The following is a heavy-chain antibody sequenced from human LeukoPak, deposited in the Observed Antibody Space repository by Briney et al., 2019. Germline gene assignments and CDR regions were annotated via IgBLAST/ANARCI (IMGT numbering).Heavy chain of an antibody. CDR1: GYTFTGYY. CDR2: INPNSGGT. Sequence: ASVKVSCKASGYTFTGYYMHWVRQAPGQGLEWMGWINPNSGGTNYAQKFQGRVTITRDTSISTAYMELSRLRSDDTAVYYCARAPHRYCSGGSCYSMAYWGRGTLVTVSS. D-gene: IGHD2-15*01. CDR3: ARAPHRYCSGGSCYSMAY. V-gene: IGHV1-2*02. J-gene: IGHJ4*02.